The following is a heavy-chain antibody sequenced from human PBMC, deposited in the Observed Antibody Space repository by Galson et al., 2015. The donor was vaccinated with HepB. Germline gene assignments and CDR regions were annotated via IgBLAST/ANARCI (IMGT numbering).Heavy chain of an antibody. CDR3: ARAMVRGVSMYYFDY. J-gene: IGHJ4*02. Sequence: SVKVSCKASGYTFTSYGISWVRQAPGQGLEWMGWISAYNGNTNYAQKPQGRVTMTTDTSTSTAYMELRSLRSDDTAVYYCARAMVRGVSMYYFDYWGQGTLVTVSS. CDR2: ISAYNGNT. CDR1: GYTFTSYG. V-gene: IGHV1-18*01. D-gene: IGHD3-10*01.